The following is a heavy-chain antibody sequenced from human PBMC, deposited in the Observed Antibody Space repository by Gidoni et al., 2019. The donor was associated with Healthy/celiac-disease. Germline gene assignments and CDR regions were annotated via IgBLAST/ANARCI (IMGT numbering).Heavy chain of an antibody. CDR2: ISGSGGST. V-gene: IGHV3-23*01. D-gene: IGHD3-16*01. Sequence: EVQLLESGGGLVQPGGSLRLSCAASGFTFSSYAMSWVRQAPGKGLEWVSAISGSGGSTYYADSVKGRFTISRDNSKNTLYLQMNSLRAEDTAVYYCAKVEMGELEPTFGDAFDIWGQGTMVTVSS. CDR3: AKVEMGELEPTFGDAFDI. CDR1: GFTFSSYA. J-gene: IGHJ3*02.